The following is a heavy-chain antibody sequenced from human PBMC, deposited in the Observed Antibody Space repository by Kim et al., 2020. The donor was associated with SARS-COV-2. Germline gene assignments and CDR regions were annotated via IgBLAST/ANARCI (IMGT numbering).Heavy chain of an antibody. J-gene: IGHJ5*02. V-gene: IGHV4-34*01. D-gene: IGHD1-26*01. Sequence: SETLSLTCAVYGGSFSGYYWSWIRQPPGKGLEWIGEINHSGSTNYNPSLKSRVTISVDTSKNQFSLKLSSVTAADTAVYYCARVLLQGRTWEVNWFDPWGQGTLVTVSS. CDR2: INHSGST. CDR3: ARVLLQGRTWEVNWFDP. CDR1: GGSFSGYY.